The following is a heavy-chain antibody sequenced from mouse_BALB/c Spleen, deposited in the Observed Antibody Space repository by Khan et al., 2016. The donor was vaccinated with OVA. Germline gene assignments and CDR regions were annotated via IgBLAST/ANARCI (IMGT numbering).Heavy chain of an antibody. CDR3: ARDSNFDY. J-gene: IGHJ2*01. Sequence: EVELVESGGGLVQPGGSRKLSCAASGFTFSRFGMHWVRQAPEKGLEWVAYISSGSSTIYYGDTVKGRFTISRDNPKNTLFLQMTSLRSEDTAMYYRARDSNFDYWGQGTTLTVSS. V-gene: IGHV5-17*02. CDR1: GFTFSRFG. CDR2: ISSGSSTI.